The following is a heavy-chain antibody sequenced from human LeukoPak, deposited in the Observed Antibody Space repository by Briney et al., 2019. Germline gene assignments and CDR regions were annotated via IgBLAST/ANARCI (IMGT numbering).Heavy chain of an antibody. Sequence: SETLSLTCAVYGGSFSGYYWSWMRQPPGKGLEWFGYIYYSGSTNYNPSLKSRVTISVDTSKNKFSLKLSSVTAADTAVYYCARVPLEPYGGWFDPWGQGTLVTVSS. CDR3: ARVPLEPYGGWFDP. CDR1: GGSFSGYY. D-gene: IGHD1-1*01. V-gene: IGHV4-59*01. J-gene: IGHJ5*02. CDR2: IYYSGST.